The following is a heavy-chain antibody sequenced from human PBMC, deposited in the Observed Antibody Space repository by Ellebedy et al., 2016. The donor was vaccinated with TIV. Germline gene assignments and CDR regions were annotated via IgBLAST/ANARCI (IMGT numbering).Heavy chain of an antibody. D-gene: IGHD3-22*01. Sequence: MPSETLSLTCTVSGGFISSSSYYWVWIRQPPGKGLEWIGSIYYSGSTYYNPSPKSRVTISVATSKNQFSLKLSSVTAADTAVYYCARSTMIVVVPFDYWGQGTLVTVSS. CDR2: IYYSGST. J-gene: IGHJ4*02. CDR3: ARSTMIVVVPFDY. CDR1: GGFISSSSYY. V-gene: IGHV4-39*01.